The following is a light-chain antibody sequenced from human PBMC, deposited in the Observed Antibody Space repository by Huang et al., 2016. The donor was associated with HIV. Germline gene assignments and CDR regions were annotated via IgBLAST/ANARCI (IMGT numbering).Light chain of an antibody. V-gene: IGKV1-13*02. J-gene: IGKJ5*01. CDR1: QDIGTS. Sequence: HLTQSPPSLSASVGDSVFISCRASQDIGTSLAWYQQRTWRAPKLLISGASTLQTGVPSRFSCDSAGTFFTLFITDLQPEDFATYYCQQLHAYPITFGQGTRLDIK. CDR2: GAS. CDR3: QQLHAYPIT.